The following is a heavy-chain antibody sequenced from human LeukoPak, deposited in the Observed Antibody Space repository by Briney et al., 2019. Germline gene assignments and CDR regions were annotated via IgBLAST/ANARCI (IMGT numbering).Heavy chain of an antibody. J-gene: IGHJ4*02. V-gene: IGHV4-4*07. D-gene: IGHD6-19*01. CDR3: AGVQSGWSVEY. Sequence: SETLSLTCTVSGASISSYYWSWIRQPAGKGLEWIWRLYTSGDTDYNPSLKSRLTMSVDTSKNQFSLKLSSVTAADTAVYYCAGVQSGWSVEYWGQGTLVTVSS. CDR2: LYTSGDT. CDR1: GASISSYY.